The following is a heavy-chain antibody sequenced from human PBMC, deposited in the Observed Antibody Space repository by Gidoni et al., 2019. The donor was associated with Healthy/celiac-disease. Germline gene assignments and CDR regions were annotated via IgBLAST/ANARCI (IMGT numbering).Heavy chain of an antibody. J-gene: IGHJ5*02. V-gene: IGHV3-23*01. CDR3: AKDQRQWLDNWFDP. Sequence: EVQLLESGGGLVQPGGSLRLSCAASGFTFSSSAMIWVRQAPGKGLEWVSAISGSGGSTYYADSVKGRFTISRDNSKNTLYLQMNSLRAEDTAVYYCAKDQRQWLDNWFDPWGQGTLVTVSS. CDR2: ISGSGGST. CDR1: GFTFSSSA. D-gene: IGHD6-19*01.